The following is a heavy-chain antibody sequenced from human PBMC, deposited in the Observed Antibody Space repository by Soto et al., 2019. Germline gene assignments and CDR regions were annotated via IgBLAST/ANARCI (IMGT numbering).Heavy chain of an antibody. CDR3: SRARTLWGYQQGFDY. CDR2: ISSSSSYI. Sequence: GGSLRLSCAASGFTFSSYSMNWVRQAPGKGLEWVSSISSSSSYIYYADSVKGRFTISRDNAKNSLYLQMNSLRAEDTAVYYCSRARTLWGYQQGFDYWGQGTLVTVSS. CDR1: GFTFSSYS. J-gene: IGHJ4*02. V-gene: IGHV3-21*01. D-gene: IGHD5-18*01.